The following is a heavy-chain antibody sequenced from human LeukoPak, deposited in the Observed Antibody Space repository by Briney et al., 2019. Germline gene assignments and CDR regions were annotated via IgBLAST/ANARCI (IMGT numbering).Heavy chain of an antibody. CDR3: AKNGGGYARQFDY. V-gene: IGHV3-23*01. J-gene: IGHJ4*02. CDR2: INGGGGGT. D-gene: IGHD5-12*01. CDR1: GFTLSNCA. Sequence: GGSLTLSCAASGFTLSNCAMTRVPQAPGKGLEWVSAINGGGGGTYYADSVRGRFTISRDNSKNTLSLQMNSLRVEDTAVYYCAKNGGGYARQFDYWGQGTLVTVSS.